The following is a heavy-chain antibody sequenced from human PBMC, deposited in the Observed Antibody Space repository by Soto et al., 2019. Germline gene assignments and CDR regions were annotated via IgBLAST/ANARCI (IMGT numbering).Heavy chain of an antibody. V-gene: IGHV1-69*12. D-gene: IGHD5-12*01. CDR3: ASLLRGYSGTGDY. Sequence: QVQLVQSGAEVKKPGSSVKVSCKASGGTFSSYAISWVRQAPGQGLEWMGGIIPIFGTAKYAQKLQGSVTITADESTSTAYMELSSLRSEDTAVYYCASLLRGYSGTGDYWGQGTLVTVSS. CDR1: GGTFSSYA. CDR2: IIPIFGTA. J-gene: IGHJ4*02.